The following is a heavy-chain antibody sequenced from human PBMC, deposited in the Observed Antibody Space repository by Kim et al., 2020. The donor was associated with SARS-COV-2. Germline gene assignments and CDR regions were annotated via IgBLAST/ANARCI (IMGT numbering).Heavy chain of an antibody. Sequence: HAHSVKGRFTNSRDNAKNSLYMQMNSLRPEETAVYYCARDGCYVDAFDIWGQGTLVTVSS. CDR3: ARDGCYVDAFDI. V-gene: IGHV3-11*01. J-gene: IGHJ3*02. D-gene: IGHD2-15*01.